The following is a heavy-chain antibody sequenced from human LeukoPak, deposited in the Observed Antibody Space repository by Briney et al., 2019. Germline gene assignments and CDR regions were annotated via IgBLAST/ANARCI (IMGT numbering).Heavy chain of an antibody. V-gene: IGHV3-23*01. CDR3: AKTSGGNY. J-gene: IGHJ4*02. D-gene: IGHD4-23*01. Sequence: GGSLRLSCAASGFTFSSYAMSWVRQAPGKGLEWVSAVSSGGGNTYYADSVKGRFTISRDNSENTLFLQTNSLRVEDTAIYYCAKTSGGNYWGQGTLVTVSS. CDR2: VSSGGGNT. CDR1: GFTFSSYA.